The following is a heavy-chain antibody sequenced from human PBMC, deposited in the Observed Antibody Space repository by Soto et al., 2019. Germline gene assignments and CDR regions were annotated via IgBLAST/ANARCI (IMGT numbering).Heavy chain of an antibody. CDR2: IHYRGST. Sequence: SETLSLTCTVSGGSISSSSYFWGWIRQPPGKGLEWIGNIHYRGSTYYNASLKSRVTISVDMSKNQFSLKLSSVTAADSAVYSCARGIGYYFDSWGQGTLVTVSS. V-gene: IGHV4-39*01. CDR3: ARGIGYYFDS. D-gene: IGHD5-12*01. J-gene: IGHJ4*02. CDR1: GGSISSSSYF.